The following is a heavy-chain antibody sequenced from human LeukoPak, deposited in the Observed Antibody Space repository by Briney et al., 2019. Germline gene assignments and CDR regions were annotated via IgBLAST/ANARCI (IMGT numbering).Heavy chain of an antibody. D-gene: IGHD6-19*01. CDR2: IYTSGST. CDR3: ARDLKRGVAVAGDFDY. V-gene: IGHV4-4*07. J-gene: IGHJ4*02. Sequence: SETLSLTCTVSGGSISSYYWSWIRQPAGKGLEWIGCIYTSGSTNYNPSLKSRVTMSVDTPKNQFSLKLSSVTAADTAVYYCARDLKRGVAVAGDFDYWGQGTLVTVSS. CDR1: GGSISSYY.